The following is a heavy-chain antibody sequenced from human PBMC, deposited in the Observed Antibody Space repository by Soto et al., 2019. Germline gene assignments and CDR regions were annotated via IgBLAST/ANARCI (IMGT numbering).Heavy chain of an antibody. J-gene: IGHJ5*02. V-gene: IGHV1-69*13. Sequence: SVKVSCTASVGTFSSYAISWVRQAPGQGLEWMGGIIPIFGTANYAQKFQGRVTITADESTSTAYMELSSLRSEDTAVYYCARDVEINGLSYWFDPWRQGTLVTVS. CDR2: IIPIFGTA. CDR3: ARDVEINGLSYWFDP. D-gene: IGHD3-16*01. CDR1: VGTFSSYA.